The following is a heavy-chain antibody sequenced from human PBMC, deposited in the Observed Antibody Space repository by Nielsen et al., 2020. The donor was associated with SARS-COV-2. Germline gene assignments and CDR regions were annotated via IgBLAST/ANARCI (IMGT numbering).Heavy chain of an antibody. J-gene: IGHJ6*02. V-gene: IGHV1-58*02. CDR3: ARATVTTGYYYYGMDV. CDR1: GFTFTSSA. Sequence: SVKVSCKASGFTFTSSAMQWVRQARGQRLEWIGWIVVGSGNTNYAQKFQERVTITRDMSTSTAYMELSSLRSEDTAVYYCARATVTTGYYYYGMDVWGQGTTVTVSS. D-gene: IGHD4-11*01. CDR2: IVVGSGNT.